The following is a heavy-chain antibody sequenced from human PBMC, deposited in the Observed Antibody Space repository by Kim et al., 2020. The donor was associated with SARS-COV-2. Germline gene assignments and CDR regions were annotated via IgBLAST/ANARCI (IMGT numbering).Heavy chain of an antibody. J-gene: IGHJ4*02. CDR3: ARGLGIAVAGTPRYFDY. V-gene: IGHV4-34*01. CDR1: GGSFSGYY. D-gene: IGHD6-19*01. CDR2: INHSGST. Sequence: SETLSLTCAVYGGSFSGYYWSWIRQPPGKGLEWIGEINHSGSTNYNPSLKSRVTISVDTSKNQFSLKLSSVTAADTAVYYCARGLGIAVAGTPRYFDYWGQGTLVTVSS.